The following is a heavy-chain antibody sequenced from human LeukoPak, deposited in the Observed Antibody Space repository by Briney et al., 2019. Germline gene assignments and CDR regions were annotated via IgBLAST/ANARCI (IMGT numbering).Heavy chain of an antibody. Sequence: PGGSLRLSCAASGFTFDDYAMHWVRQAPGKGLEWVSLISWDGGSTYYADSVKGRFTISRDNRKHSLYLQMNSLRAEDTALYYCAKVSCGGDCYSPWYYFDYWGQGTLVTVSS. CDR1: GFTFDDYA. V-gene: IGHV3-43D*04. D-gene: IGHD2-21*01. CDR2: ISWDGGST. CDR3: AKVSCGGDCYSPWYYFDY. J-gene: IGHJ4*02.